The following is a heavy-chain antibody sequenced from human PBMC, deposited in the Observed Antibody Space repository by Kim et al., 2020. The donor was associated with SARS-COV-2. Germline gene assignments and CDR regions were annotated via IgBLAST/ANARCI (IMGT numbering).Heavy chain of an antibody. D-gene: IGHD3-9*01. J-gene: IGHJ6*02. CDR1: GFTFSDYY. CDR3: ARDRRYDILTHQNYSYYGMDV. Sequence: GGSLRLSCAASGFTFSDYYMSWIRQAPGKGLEWVAYIISSSSYKNYADSVKGRFTISRDNAKNSLYLQMNSLRAEDTAVYYCARDRRYDILTHQNYSYYGMDVWGQGTTVTGSS. V-gene: IGHV3-11*05. CDR2: IISSSSYK.